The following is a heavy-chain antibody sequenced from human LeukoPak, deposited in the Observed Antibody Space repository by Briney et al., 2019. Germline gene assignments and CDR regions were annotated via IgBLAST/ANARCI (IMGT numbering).Heavy chain of an antibody. V-gene: IGHV1-46*01. J-gene: IGHJ4*02. CDR1: GYTFTSYY. Sequence: GASVKVSCKASGYTFTSYYMHWVRQAPGQGLEWMGIINPSGGSTSYAQKLQGRVTMTRDTSTSTVYMELSSLRSEDTAVYYCARSSSWYETIDYWGQGTLVTVSS. CDR2: INPSGGST. D-gene: IGHD6-13*01. CDR3: ARSSSWYETIDY.